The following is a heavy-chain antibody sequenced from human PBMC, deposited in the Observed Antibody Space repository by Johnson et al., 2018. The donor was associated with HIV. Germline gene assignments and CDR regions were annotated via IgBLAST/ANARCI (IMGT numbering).Heavy chain of an antibody. CDR2: ISYDGSNK. CDR1: GFTFSSYG. V-gene: IGHV3-30*18. Sequence: QVHLVESGGGFIQAGRSLRLSCAASGFTFSSYGMHWVRQAPGKGLEWVAVISYDGSNKYYADSVKGRFTISRDNSKNTLYLQMNSLRAEDTAVYYCAKDSGVATLVTGAFDIWGQGTMVTVSS. D-gene: IGHD4-23*01. J-gene: IGHJ3*02. CDR3: AKDSGVATLVTGAFDI.